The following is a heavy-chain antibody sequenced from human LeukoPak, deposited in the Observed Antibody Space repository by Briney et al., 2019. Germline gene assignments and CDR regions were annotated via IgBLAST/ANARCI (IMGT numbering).Heavy chain of an antibody. CDR2: ISSSSSYI. V-gene: IGHV3-21*01. CDR1: GFTFSSYS. CDR3: ARGLKDFWSGQGAFDI. D-gene: IGHD3-3*01. Sequence: AGGSLRLSCAASGFTFSSYSMNWVRQAPGKGLEWVSSISSSSSYIYYADSVKGRFTISRDNAKNSLYLQMNGLRAEDTAVYYCARGLKDFWSGQGAFDIWGQGTMVTVSS. J-gene: IGHJ3*02.